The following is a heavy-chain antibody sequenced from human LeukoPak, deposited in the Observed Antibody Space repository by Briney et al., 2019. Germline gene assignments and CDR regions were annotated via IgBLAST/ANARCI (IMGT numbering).Heavy chain of an antibody. CDR2: INHSGST. CDR3: ARGPYCSSTSCYTGYYYYGMDV. V-gene: IGHV4-34*01. CDR1: GGSFSGYY. Sequence: SETLSLTCAVYGGSFSGYYWSWIRQPPGKGLEWIGEINHSGSTNYNPSLKSRVTISVDTSKNQFSQKLSSVTAADTAVYYCARGPYCSSTSCYTGYYYYGMDVWGQGTTVTVSS. J-gene: IGHJ6*02. D-gene: IGHD2-2*02.